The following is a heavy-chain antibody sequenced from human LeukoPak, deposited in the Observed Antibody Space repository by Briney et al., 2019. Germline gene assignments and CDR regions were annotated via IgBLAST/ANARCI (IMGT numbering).Heavy chain of an antibody. V-gene: IGHV4-59*08. CDR1: GGSIGSYV. Sequence: SETLSLTCTVSGGSIGSYVWSWIRQRPGKGLEWLGYIYYSGSTNYNLSLKGRVTISVDTSKNQFSLKLSSVTAADTAVYYCARHQTNDILTGYYMDYFDYWGQGTLVTVCS. D-gene: IGHD3-9*01. CDR3: ARHQTNDILTGYYMDYFDY. CDR2: IYYSGST. J-gene: IGHJ4*02.